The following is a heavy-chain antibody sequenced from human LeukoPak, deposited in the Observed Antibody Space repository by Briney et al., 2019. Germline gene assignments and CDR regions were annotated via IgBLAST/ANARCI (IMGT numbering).Heavy chain of an antibody. V-gene: IGHV3-23*01. CDR3: AKTPVAPGYYFDY. CDR2: ISGSGGST. J-gene: IGHJ4*02. D-gene: IGHD6-19*01. Sequence: GGSLRLSCAASGFTFSSYAMSWVRQAPGKGLEWVSAISGSGGSTYYADSVKGRFTISRDNSKNTLYLQMNSLRSEDTAVYYCAKTPVAPGYYFDYWGQGTLVTVSS. CDR1: GFTFSSYA.